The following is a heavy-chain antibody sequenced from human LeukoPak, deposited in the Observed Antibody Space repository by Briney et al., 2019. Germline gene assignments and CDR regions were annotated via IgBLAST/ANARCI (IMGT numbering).Heavy chain of an antibody. CDR2: VNPNSGHT. CDR1: GYTFTSYD. Sequence: ASVKVSCKASGYTFTSYDVNWVRQATGQGLEWMGWVNPNSGHTGYAQKFQGRVTLTTNTSVSTAYMELSSLRSEDTAIYYCARGAPGSYCSGGSCPYFDYWGQGTLVTVSS. CDR3: ARGAPGSYCSGGSCPYFDY. D-gene: IGHD2-15*01. J-gene: IGHJ4*02. V-gene: IGHV1-8*01.